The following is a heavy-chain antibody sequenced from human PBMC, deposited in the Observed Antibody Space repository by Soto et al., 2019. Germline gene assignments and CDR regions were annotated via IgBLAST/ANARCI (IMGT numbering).Heavy chain of an antibody. D-gene: IGHD6-19*01. CDR3: ARGYRTRNSSGWDYYYYYYGMDV. V-gene: IGHV4-34*01. CDR2: INHSGST. Sequence: SETLSLTCAVYGGSFSGYYWSWIRQPPGKGLEWIGEINHSGSTNYNPSLKSRVTISVDTSKNQFSLKLSSVTAADTAVYYCARGYRTRNSSGWDYYYYYYGMDVWGQGTTVTVSS. J-gene: IGHJ6*02. CDR1: GGSFSGYY.